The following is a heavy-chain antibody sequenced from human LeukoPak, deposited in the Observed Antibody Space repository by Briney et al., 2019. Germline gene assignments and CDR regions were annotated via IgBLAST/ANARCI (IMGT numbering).Heavy chain of an antibody. CDR1: GYTFTRYG. CDR3: ARGDVAAAGTGVDY. D-gene: IGHD6-13*01. V-gene: IGHV1-18*01. CDR2: ISVYNGNP. J-gene: IGHJ4*02. Sequence: ASVKVSCKASGYTFTRYGICWVRQAPGQGLEWVGCISVYNGNPNYAQKLQGRVTMTTDTSTSTAYMELRSLRSDDTAVYYCARGDVAAAGTGVDYWGQGTLVTVSS.